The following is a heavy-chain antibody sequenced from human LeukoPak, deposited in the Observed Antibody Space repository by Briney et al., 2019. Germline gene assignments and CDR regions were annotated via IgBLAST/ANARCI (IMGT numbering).Heavy chain of an antibody. J-gene: IGHJ4*02. CDR3: ARDPGSTSTETYLDY. Sequence: GASVKVSCKASGYTFTSYYMHWVRQAPGQGLEWMGIINPSGGTTNYAQKFQDRVTMTRDTSTSTVYMKLSSLRSEDTAVYYCARDPGSTSTETYLDYWGQGTLVTVSS. CDR1: GYTFTSYY. D-gene: IGHD2-2*01. V-gene: IGHV1-46*01. CDR2: INPSGGTT.